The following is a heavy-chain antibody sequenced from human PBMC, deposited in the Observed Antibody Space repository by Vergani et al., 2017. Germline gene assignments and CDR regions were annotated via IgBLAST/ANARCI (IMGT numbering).Heavy chain of an antibody. Sequence: EVQLLESGGGLVKPGGSLRLSCAASGFTFSSYSMNWVRQAPGKGLEWVSSISSSSSYIYYADSVKGRFTISRDNAKNSLYLQMNSLRAEDTAVYYCARVIAVTGCFFDYWGQGTLVTVSS. D-gene: IGHD6-19*01. J-gene: IGHJ4*02. CDR1: GFTFSSYS. V-gene: IGHV3-21*04. CDR2: ISSSSSYI. CDR3: ARVIAVTGCFFDY.